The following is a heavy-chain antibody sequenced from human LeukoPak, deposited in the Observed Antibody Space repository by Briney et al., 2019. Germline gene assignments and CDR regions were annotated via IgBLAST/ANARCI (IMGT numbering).Heavy chain of an antibody. CDR3: VKGASVDTAMAYYYYYMDV. V-gene: IGHV3-7*01. D-gene: IGHD5-18*01. CDR2: IKQDGSEE. Sequence: PGGSLRLSCAASGFIFSTYWMSWVRQAPGKGLEGVANIKQDGSEEYYVDSVKGRFTISRDNAKNSLYLQMNSLRAEDTAVYYCVKGASVDTAMAYYYYYMDVWGKGTTVTVSS. J-gene: IGHJ6*03. CDR1: GFIFSTYW.